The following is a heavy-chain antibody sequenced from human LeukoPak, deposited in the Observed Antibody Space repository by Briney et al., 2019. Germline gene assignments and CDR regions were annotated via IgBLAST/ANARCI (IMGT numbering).Heavy chain of an antibody. D-gene: IGHD2-2*01. CDR3: ARVDSSTSYYYGMDV. V-gene: IGHV3-64*01. CDR1: GFTFSSYA. Sequence: PGGSLRLSCAASGFTFSSYAMHWVRQAPGKGLEYVSAISSNGGSTYYAHSVKGRFTISRDNSKNTLYLQMGSLRAEDMAVYYCARVDSSTSYYYGMDVWGQGTTVTVSS. J-gene: IGHJ6*02. CDR2: ISSNGGST.